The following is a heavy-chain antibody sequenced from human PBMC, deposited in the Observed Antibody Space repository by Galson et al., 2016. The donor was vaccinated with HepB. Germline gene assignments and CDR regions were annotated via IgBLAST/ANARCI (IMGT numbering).Heavy chain of an antibody. CDR1: GFTFNDYY. CDR3: AKTLYGGNSD. V-gene: IGHV3-11*01. CDR2: ISTTSNTI. Sequence: SLRLSCAASGFTFNDYYMSWFRQAPGEGLEWIAYISTTSNTIYYADSVKGRFTITRDNAKNSLYLQMNSLTVQDTALYYCAKTLYGGNSDWGQGTLVTVSS. D-gene: IGHD4-23*01. J-gene: IGHJ4*02.